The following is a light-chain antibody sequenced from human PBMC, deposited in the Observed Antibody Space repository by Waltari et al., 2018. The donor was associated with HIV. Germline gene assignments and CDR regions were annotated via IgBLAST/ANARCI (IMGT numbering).Light chain of an antibody. CDR3: AAWDDSLSGWV. V-gene: IGLV1-47*01. CDR1: SPNIGDHY. Sequence: QSALTQPPSTSGTPGQTVTIPCSGSSPNIGDHYVSWYQQLPGTAPKLLIYRNSQRPSGVRDRFSGSKSGTSASLAINDLRSEDEAEYHCAAWDDSLSGWVFGGGTNLTVL. CDR2: RNS. J-gene: IGLJ3*02.